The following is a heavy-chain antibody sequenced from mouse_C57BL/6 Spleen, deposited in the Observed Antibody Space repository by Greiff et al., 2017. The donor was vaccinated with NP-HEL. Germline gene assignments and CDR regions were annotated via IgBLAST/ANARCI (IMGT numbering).Heavy chain of an antibody. J-gene: IGHJ2*01. CDR2: ISSGSSTI. CDR1: GFTFSDYG. CDR3: ARKQGLGRGDYFDY. Sequence: DVMLVESGGGLVKPGGSLKLSCAASGFTFSDYGMHWVRQAPEKGLEWVAYISSGSSTIYYADTVKGRFTISRDNAKNTLFLQMTSLRSEDTAMYYCARKQGLGRGDYFDYWGQGTTLTVSS. D-gene: IGHD4-1*01. V-gene: IGHV5-17*01.